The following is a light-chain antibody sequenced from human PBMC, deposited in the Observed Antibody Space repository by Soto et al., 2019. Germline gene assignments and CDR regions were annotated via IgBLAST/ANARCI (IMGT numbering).Light chain of an antibody. CDR3: QHYNSYPPMYT. CDR2: KAS. V-gene: IGKV1-5*03. CDR1: QTIGSL. Sequence: DIQMTQSPSTLSASVGDRVTITCRASQTIGSLLAWYQQKAGRAPKLLIYKASTLESGVPSRFSGSRSGTEFTLTISSLQPDDFATHYCQHYNSYPPMYTFGQGTKLEI. J-gene: IGKJ2*01.